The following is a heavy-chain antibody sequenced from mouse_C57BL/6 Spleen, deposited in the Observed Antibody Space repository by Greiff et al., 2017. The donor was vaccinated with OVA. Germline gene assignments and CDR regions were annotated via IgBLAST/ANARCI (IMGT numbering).Heavy chain of an antibody. J-gene: IGHJ1*03. D-gene: IGHD1-1*01. Sequence: VQLQQSGTVLARPGASVKMSCKTSGYTFTSYWMHWVKQRPGQGLEWIGAIYPGNSDTSYNQKFKGKAKLTAVTSASTAYMELSSLTNEDSAVYYCTRRGNYYGSSDGYFDVWGTGTTVTVSS. V-gene: IGHV1-5*01. CDR3: TRRGNYYGSSDGYFDV. CDR1: GYTFTSYW. CDR2: IYPGNSDT.